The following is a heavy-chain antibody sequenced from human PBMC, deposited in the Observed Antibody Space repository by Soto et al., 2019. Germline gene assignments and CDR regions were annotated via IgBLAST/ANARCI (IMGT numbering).Heavy chain of an antibody. CDR2: IIPIFGTA. CDR1: GGTFSSYA. CDR3: ARDREYYDILTGSPHQYYYGMDV. V-gene: IGHV1-69*13. Sequence: VASVKVSCKASGGTFSSYAISWVRQAPGQGLEWMGGIIPIFGTANYAQKFQGRVTITADESTSTAYMELSSLRSEDTAVYYCARDREYYDILTGSPHQYYYGMDVWGQGTTVTVSS. J-gene: IGHJ6*02. D-gene: IGHD3-9*01.